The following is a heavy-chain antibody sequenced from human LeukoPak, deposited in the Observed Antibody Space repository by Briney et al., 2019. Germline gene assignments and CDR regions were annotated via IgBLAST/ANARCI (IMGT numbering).Heavy chain of an antibody. D-gene: IGHD2-21*01. V-gene: IGHV5-51*01. CDR3: ARQARIKVKGHDVLDL. CDR2: IYPGDSDT. Sequence: GESLKISCKGSGYSFTSYWIGWVRQMPGKGLEWMGIIYPGDSDTRYSPSFQGQVTISVDKSINTAYLQRSSLKASDTAMYYCARQARIKVKGHDVLDLWGQGTMATVSS. CDR1: GYSFTSYW. J-gene: IGHJ3*01.